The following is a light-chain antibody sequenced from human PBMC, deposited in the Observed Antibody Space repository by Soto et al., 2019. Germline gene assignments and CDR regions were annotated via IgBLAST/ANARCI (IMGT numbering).Light chain of an antibody. Sequence: DIQMTQSPSSLSASVGDRVTITCRASQGISNYLAWYQQKPGKVPKLLIYAASTLQSGVPSRFSGSGSGTDFTLTISSLQPEDVATYYCQKYNSALTFGGGTKVKIK. CDR1: QGISNY. CDR3: QKYNSALT. V-gene: IGKV1-27*01. J-gene: IGKJ4*01. CDR2: AAS.